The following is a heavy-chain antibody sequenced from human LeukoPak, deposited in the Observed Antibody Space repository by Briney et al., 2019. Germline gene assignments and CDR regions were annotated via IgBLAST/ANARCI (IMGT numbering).Heavy chain of an antibody. CDR2: IKQDGSEK. J-gene: IGHJ6*03. Sequence: GGSLRLSCAASGFTFSSYWMSWVRQAPGKGLEWVANIKQDGSEKYYVDSVKGRFTISRDNAKNSLSLQMNSLRAEDTAVYYCAKDRCSNGIGCLYYYMDVWGKGTTVTISS. CDR3: AKDRCSNGIGCLYYYMDV. CDR1: GFTFSSYW. V-gene: IGHV3-7*01. D-gene: IGHD2-8*01.